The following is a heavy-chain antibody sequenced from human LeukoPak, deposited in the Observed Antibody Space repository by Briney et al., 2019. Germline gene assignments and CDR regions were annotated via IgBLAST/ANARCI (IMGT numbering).Heavy chain of an antibody. J-gene: IGHJ3*02. V-gene: IGHV3-74*01. Sequence: GGSLRLSCAASGFTFSNYWMHWVRQAPGKGLVWVSRIHSDGSSTTSADSVKGRFTISRDNAENTLYLQMNSLRAEDTAVYFCARGNAHAFDIWGQGAMVTVSS. CDR1: GFTFSNYW. D-gene: IGHD1-1*01. CDR2: IHSDGSST. CDR3: ARGNAHAFDI.